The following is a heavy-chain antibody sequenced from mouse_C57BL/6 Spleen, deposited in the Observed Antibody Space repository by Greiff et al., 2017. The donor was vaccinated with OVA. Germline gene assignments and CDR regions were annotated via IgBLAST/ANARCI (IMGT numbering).Heavy chain of an antibody. CDR2: FYPGSGSI. CDR3: ARHEEGLGGNYGFAY. Sequence: VHLVESGAELVKPGASVKLSCKASGYTFTEYTIHWVKQRSGQGLEWIGWFYPGSGSIKYNEKFKDKATLTADKSSSTVYMELSRLTSEDSAVYFCARHEEGLGGNYGFAYWGQGTLVTVSA. J-gene: IGHJ3*01. V-gene: IGHV1-62-2*01. D-gene: IGHD2-1*01. CDR1: GYTFTEYT.